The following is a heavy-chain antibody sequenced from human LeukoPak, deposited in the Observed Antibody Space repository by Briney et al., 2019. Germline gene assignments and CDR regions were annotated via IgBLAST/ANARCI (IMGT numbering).Heavy chain of an antibody. CDR3: ARAHIVVVPAANLQQD. J-gene: IGHJ4*02. V-gene: IGHV3-11*04. Sequence: GGSLRLSCAASGFTSSDYYMSWIRQAPGKGLEWVSCISSSGSTIYYADSVKGRFTISRDNAKNSLYLQMNSLRAEDTAVYYCARAHIVVVPAANLQQDWGQGTLVTVSS. CDR1: GFTSSDYY. D-gene: IGHD2-2*01. CDR2: ISSSGSTI.